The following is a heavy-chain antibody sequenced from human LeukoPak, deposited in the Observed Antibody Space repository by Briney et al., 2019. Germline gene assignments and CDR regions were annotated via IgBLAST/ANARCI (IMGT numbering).Heavy chain of an antibody. D-gene: IGHD3-10*01. V-gene: IGHV4-39*07. J-gene: IGHJ6*03. Sequence: SETLSLTCTVSGGSISSSSYYWGWIRQPPGKGLEWIGSIYYSGSTYYNPSLKSRVTISVDTSKNQFSLKLSSVTAADTAVYYCARFLGSGRPRYYYYYMDVWGKGTTVTISS. CDR3: ARFLGSGRPRYYYYYMDV. CDR2: IYYSGST. CDR1: GGSISSSSYY.